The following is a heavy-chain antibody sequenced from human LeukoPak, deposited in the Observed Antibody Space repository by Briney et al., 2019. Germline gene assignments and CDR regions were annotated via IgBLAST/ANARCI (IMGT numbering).Heavy chain of an antibody. V-gene: IGHV4-34*01. CDR3: SRGTDAYKCGNS. J-gene: IGHJ4*02. D-gene: IGHD5-24*01. Sequence: PSETLSLTCAVYGGSFSGYYWTWMRQPPGKGPEWIGEIHYSGRINYNPSLKSRVTISADTSNNHFSLKMNSVTAADTAVYYCSRGTDAYKCGNSWGQGTLVTVSS. CDR2: IHYSGRI. CDR1: GGSFSGYY.